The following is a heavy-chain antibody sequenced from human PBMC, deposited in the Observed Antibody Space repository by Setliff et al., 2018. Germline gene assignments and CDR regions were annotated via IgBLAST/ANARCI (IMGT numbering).Heavy chain of an antibody. CDR1: GGFFTGFY. V-gene: IGHV4-59*01. J-gene: IGHJ4*02. Sequence: LSLTCSVSGGFFTGFYWSWLRQSPGKGPEWIGYVHYSGSTLYTPSLKSRVSISLDTSKNQINLSLSSLTAADTAVYYCARHRGASFDSWGQGVLVTVSS. CDR3: ARHRGASFDS. D-gene: IGHD3-10*01. CDR2: VHYSGST.